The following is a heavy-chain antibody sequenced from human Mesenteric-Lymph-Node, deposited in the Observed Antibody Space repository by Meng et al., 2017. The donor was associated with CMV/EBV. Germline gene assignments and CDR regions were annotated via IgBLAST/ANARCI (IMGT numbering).Heavy chain of an antibody. CDR2: IYHSGTS. D-gene: IGHD3-10*01. CDR1: NGYY. V-gene: IGHV4-39*01. CDR3: VRHVKEAYYSGTGNLNWFDP. Sequence: NGYYSGWIRQPPGQGLAWIGSIYHSGTSYHNPSLRSRLTISIDTSKNQISLKLSYVTAADTAVYYCVRHVKEAYYSGTGNLNWFDPWGQGTLVTVSS. J-gene: IGHJ5*02.